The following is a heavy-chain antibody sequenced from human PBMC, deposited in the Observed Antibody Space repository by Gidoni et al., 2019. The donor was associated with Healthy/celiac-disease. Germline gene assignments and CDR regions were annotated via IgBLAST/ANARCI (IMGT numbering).Heavy chain of an antibody. V-gene: IGHV1-69*01. CDR3: ARGDGYSGDYYDSSGYPFDY. CDR2: IIPIFGTA. CDR1: GGTFSRYA. D-gene: IGHD3-22*01. J-gene: IGHJ4*02. Sequence: QVPLVQSGAAVQKPGSSVKVSCKASGGTFSRYAISWVRQAPGQGLEWMGGIIPIFGTANYAQKFQGRVTITADESTSTAYMELSSLRSEDTAVYYCARGDGYSGDYYDSSGYPFDYWGQGTLVTVSS.